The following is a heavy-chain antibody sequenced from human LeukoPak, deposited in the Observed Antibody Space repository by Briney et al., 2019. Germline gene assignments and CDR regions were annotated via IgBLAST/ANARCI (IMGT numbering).Heavy chain of an antibody. Sequence: GGSLRLSCAASGFTFSTYWMHWVRQVPGKGLVWISRINTDGSSTTYADSVKGRFTISRDNAKNTLYLQMNSPRVEDTAVYYCARQYSSSSGLLDPWGQGTLVTVSS. J-gene: IGHJ5*02. V-gene: IGHV3-74*01. CDR1: GFTFSTYW. CDR2: INTDGSST. CDR3: ARQYSSSSGLLDP. D-gene: IGHD6-6*01.